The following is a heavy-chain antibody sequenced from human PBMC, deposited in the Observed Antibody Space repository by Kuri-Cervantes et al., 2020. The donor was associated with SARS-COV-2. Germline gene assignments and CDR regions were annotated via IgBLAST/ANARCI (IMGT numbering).Heavy chain of an antibody. J-gene: IGHJ6*03. Sequence: SETLSLTCAVSGYSISSGYYWGWIRQPPGKGLEWIGSIYHSGSTYYNPSLKSRVTISVDTSKNQFSLKLSSVTAADTAVYYCARHALELLLDYYYYYYMDVWGKGTTVTVSS. CDR3: ARHALELLLDYYYYYYMDV. D-gene: IGHD1-26*01. CDR1: GYSISSGYY. V-gene: IGHV4-38-2*01. CDR2: IYHSGST.